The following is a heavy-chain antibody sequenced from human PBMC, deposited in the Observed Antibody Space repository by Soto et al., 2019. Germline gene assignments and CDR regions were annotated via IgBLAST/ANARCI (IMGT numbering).Heavy chain of an antibody. D-gene: IGHD3-16*01. CDR1: GFTVSTNY. CDR2: IYSGGST. J-gene: IGHJ4*02. CDR3: ARDPWAADY. V-gene: IGHV3-66*01. Sequence: GGSMRLSCSASGFTVSTNYMSWVRQAPGKGLEWVSVIYSGGSTFYADSVRGRFTISRDNSKNTVNLQMNSLRAEDTAVYYCARDPWAADYWGQGTLVTVSS.